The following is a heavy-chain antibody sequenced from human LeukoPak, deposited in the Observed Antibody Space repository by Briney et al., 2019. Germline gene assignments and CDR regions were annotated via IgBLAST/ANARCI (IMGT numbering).Heavy chain of an antibody. CDR3: ARLSGTNLDFDY. CDR1: GGPISISNYY. J-gene: IGHJ4*02. CDR2: IYYSGST. Sequence: SETLSLTCTVSGGPISISNYYWGWNRQPPGKELEWIGSIYYSGSTYYNPSLKSRVTISVDTSKNQFSLKLNSVTAADTAVYYCARLSGTNLDFDYWGQGTLATVSS. D-gene: IGHD1-20*01. V-gene: IGHV4-39*01.